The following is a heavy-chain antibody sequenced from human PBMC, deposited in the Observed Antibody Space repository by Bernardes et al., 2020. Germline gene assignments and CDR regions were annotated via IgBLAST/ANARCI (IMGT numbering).Heavy chain of an antibody. D-gene: IGHD6-13*01. CDR1: GFIFSSYA. CDR2: ISYDGSNK. Sequence: GGSLRLWCAASGFIFSSYAMHWVRQAPGKGLEWVEVISYDGSNKYYADSVKGRFTISRDNSKNTLYLQMNSLRAEDTAVYYCARYDSSSWYMVLYYYYGMDVWGQGTTVTVSS. CDR3: ARYDSSSWYMVLYYYYGMDV. V-gene: IGHV3-30*04. J-gene: IGHJ6*02.